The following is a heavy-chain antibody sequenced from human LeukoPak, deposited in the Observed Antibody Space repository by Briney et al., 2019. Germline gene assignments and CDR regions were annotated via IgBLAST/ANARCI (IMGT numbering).Heavy chain of an antibody. CDR1: GGSISSGGYY. D-gene: IGHD3-3*01. CDR3: ALWSGYYILDY. J-gene: IGHJ4*02. V-gene: IGHV4-30-2*01. CDR2: INHSGST. Sequence: SQTLSLTCAVSGGSISSGGYYWSWIRQPPGKGLEWIGEINHSGSTNYNPSLKSRVTISVDTSKNQFSLKLSSVTAADTAVYYCALWSGYYILDYWGQGTLVTVSS.